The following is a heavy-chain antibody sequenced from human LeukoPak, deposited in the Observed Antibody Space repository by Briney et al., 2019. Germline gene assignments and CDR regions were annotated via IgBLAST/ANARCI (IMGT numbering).Heavy chain of an antibody. CDR3: AGYSSSWYFY. V-gene: IGHV3-53*01. D-gene: IGHD6-13*01. Sequence: PGGSPRPSFAASGFPVSSNYMSWVRQAPGKGLEWVSVIYSGGTTYYVDSVKGRFTISRDNSKNTLYLQMNSLRAEDTAVYYCAGYSSSWYFYWGQGTLVTVSS. CDR1: GFPVSSNY. CDR2: IYSGGTT. J-gene: IGHJ4*02.